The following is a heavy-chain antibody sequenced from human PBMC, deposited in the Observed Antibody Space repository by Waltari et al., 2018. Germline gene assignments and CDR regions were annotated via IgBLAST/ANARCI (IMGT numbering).Heavy chain of an antibody. CDR2: INHSGST. CDR1: GGSFSGYY. Sequence: QVQLQQWGAGLLKPSETLSLTCAVYGGSFSGYYWSWIRQPPGKGLEWIGEINHSGSTNYNPSRKSRVTISVDTSKNQFSLKLSSVTAADTAVYYCASNDFWSGYYRRYYYYGMDVWGQGTTVTVSS. CDR3: ASNDFWSGYYRRYYYYGMDV. V-gene: IGHV4-34*01. D-gene: IGHD3-3*01. J-gene: IGHJ6*02.